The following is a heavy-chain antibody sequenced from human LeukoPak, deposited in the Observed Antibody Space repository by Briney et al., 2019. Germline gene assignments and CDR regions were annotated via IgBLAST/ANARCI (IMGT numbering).Heavy chain of an antibody. CDR1: GGSVSSGSYY. CDR3: ARVGYGYGPYGMDV. CDR2: IYYSGSA. V-gene: IGHV4-61*01. Sequence: PSETLSLTCTVSGGSVSSGSYYWSWIRQPPGKGLEWIGYIYYSGSANYNPSLKSRVTISVDTSKNQFSLKLSSVAAADTAVYYCARVGYGYGPYGMDVWGQGTTVTVSS. D-gene: IGHD5-18*01. J-gene: IGHJ6*02.